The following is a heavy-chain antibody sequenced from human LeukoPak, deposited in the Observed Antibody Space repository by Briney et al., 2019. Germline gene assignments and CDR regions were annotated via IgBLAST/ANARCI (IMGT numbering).Heavy chain of an antibody. J-gene: IGHJ4*02. V-gene: IGHV7-4-1*02. CDR3: TRDQRQISFDY. CDR1: GYTFTTYS. D-gene: IGHD3-3*01. CDR2: IDTNTGNP. Sequence: ASVKVSCKASGYTFTTYSMNWVRQAPGQGLEWMGWIDTNTGNPTYAQGFTGRFVFSLDTSVSTAYLQISSLEAEDTAFYYCTRDQRQISFDYWGQGTLVTVSP.